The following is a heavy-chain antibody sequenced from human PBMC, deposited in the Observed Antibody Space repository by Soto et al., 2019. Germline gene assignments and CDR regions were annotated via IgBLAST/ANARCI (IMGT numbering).Heavy chain of an antibody. D-gene: IGHD3-16*01. J-gene: IGHJ4*02. CDR1: GFTFSNYW. CDR3: VRDNYGFDY. CDR2: IDQDGSGT. Sequence: PGGSLRLSCAASGFTFSNYWMDWVRQGPGAGLVWVARIDQDGSGTSYADSVKGRFTISRDNAKNTVYLQMNSLRAEDTATYYCVRDNYGFDYWGRGTLVT. V-gene: IGHV3-74*01.